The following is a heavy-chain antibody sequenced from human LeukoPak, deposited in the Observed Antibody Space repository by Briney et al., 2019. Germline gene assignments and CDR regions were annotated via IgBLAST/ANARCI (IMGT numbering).Heavy chain of an antibody. Sequence: PGGSLRLSCAASGFTFSSYAMSWVRQAPGKGLEWVSAISGSGGSTYYADSVKGRFTISRDNSKNTLYLQMNSLRAEDTAVYYCAKDISHDYYYGIDVWGQGTTVTVSS. CDR2: ISGSGGST. CDR3: AKDISHDYYYGIDV. J-gene: IGHJ6*02. CDR1: GFTFSSYA. V-gene: IGHV3-23*01.